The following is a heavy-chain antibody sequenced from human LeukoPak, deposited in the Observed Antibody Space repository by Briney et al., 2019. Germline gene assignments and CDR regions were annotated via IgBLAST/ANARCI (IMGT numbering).Heavy chain of an antibody. J-gene: IGHJ2*01. Sequence: SETVSLTCTVSGGSISSYYWSWIRQPPGKGLEWIGYIYYSGSTNYNPSLKSRVTISVDTSKNQFSLKLSSVTAADTAVYYCARGEANPNWYFDLWGRGTLVTVSS. D-gene: IGHD4/OR15-4a*01. V-gene: IGHV4-59*01. CDR2: IYYSGST. CDR3: ARGEANPNWYFDL. CDR1: GGSISSYY.